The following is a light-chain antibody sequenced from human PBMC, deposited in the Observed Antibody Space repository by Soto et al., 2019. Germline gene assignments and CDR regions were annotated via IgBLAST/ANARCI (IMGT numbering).Light chain of an antibody. CDR1: QSISSW. CDR3: QHRSVWPVS. Sequence: DIQMTQSPSTLSASVGDRVTITCRASQSISSWLAWYQQKPGKAPKLLIYDASSLESGVPSRFSGSGSGTDFTLTISSLEPEDFAVYYCQHRSVWPVSFGQGTRLEIK. V-gene: IGKV1-5*01. J-gene: IGKJ5*01. CDR2: DAS.